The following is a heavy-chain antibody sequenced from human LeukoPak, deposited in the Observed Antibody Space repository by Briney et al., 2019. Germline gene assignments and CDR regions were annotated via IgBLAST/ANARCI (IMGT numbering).Heavy chain of an antibody. V-gene: IGHV4-34*01. D-gene: IGHD6-6*01. J-gene: IGHJ5*02. CDR2: INHSRST. CDR1: GGSFSGYL. Sequence: PSETLSLTCAVYGGSFSGYLWSWIRQPPGKGLEWIGEINHSRSTNYNPSLKSRVTISLDTSKNQFSLKLSSMTAADTAVYYCSRDPRGIEGRLLKFDPWGQGTLVTVSS. CDR3: SRDPRGIEGRLLKFDP.